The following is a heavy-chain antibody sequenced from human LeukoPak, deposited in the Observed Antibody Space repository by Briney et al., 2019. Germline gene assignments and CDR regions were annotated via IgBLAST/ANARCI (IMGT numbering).Heavy chain of an antibody. Sequence: SETLSLTCAVSGASISSNNWWWSGVRQPPGKGLEGIGEIYHSGSTNYNPSLKSRVTMSVDKSKNQFSLKLSSVTAADTAVYYCASAEPRGSIWYPYWGQGTLVTVSS. J-gene: IGHJ4*02. CDR1: GASISSNNW. V-gene: IGHV4-4*02. CDR3: ASAEPRGSIWYPY. CDR2: IYHSGST. D-gene: IGHD6-13*01.